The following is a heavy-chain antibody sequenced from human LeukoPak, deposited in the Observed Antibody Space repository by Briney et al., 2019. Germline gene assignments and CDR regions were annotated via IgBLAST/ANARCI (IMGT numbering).Heavy chain of an antibody. CDR3: ARYGGIYYYYYMDV. D-gene: IGHD1-14*01. V-gene: IGHV1-2*02. CDR2: INPNSGGT. J-gene: IGHJ6*03. Sequence: ASVKVSCQASGYTFTDYYMHWVRQAPGQGLEWMGWINPNSGGTNYAQKFQGRVTMTRDTSISTAYMELSRLRSDDTAVYYCARYGGIYYYYYMDVWGKGTTVTISS. CDR1: GYTFTDYY.